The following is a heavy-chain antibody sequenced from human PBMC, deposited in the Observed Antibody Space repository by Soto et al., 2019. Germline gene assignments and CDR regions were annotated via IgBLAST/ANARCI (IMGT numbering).Heavy chain of an antibody. V-gene: IGHV4-39*07. Sequence: PSETLSLTCSVSGGSITSRECYWGWIRQPPGKGLEWIGTIYFSGATYYNPSLESRVTISVDMSNNHFSLKLSSVTAADTALYFRARVPPDRYSSGRLDCWGQGTLVTVSS. J-gene: IGHJ4*02. CDR3: ARVPPDRYSSGRLDC. CDR1: GGSITSRECY. D-gene: IGHD6-19*01. CDR2: IYFSGAT.